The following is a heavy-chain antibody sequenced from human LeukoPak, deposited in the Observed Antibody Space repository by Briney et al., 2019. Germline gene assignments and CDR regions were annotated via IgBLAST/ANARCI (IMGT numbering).Heavy chain of an antibody. CDR3: AKEPIVAVNGPV. CDR2: IRYDGSNK. J-gene: IGHJ6*04. D-gene: IGHD6-13*01. V-gene: IGHV3-30*02. CDR1: GFTFRNYG. Sequence: GGSLRLSCAASGFTFRNYGMHWVRQAPGKGLEWVAFIRYDGSNKYYADSVKGRFTISRDNSKNTLFLQMSSLRAEDTAVYYCAKEPIVAVNGPVWGIGTTVTISS.